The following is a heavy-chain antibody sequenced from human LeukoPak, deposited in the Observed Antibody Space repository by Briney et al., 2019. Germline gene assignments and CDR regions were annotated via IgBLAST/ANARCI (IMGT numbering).Heavy chain of an antibody. V-gene: IGHV3-30*04. CDR3: AGRGGRWLQPAVELNIDY. CDR2: ISYDGSNK. CDR1: GFTFSSYA. D-gene: IGHD5-24*01. Sequence: PGRSLRLSCAASGFTFSSYAMHWVRQAPGKGLEWVAVISYDGSNKYYADSVKGRFTISRDNSKNTLYLQMNSLRAEDTAVYYCAGRGGRWLQPAVELNIDYWGQGTLVTVSS. J-gene: IGHJ4*02.